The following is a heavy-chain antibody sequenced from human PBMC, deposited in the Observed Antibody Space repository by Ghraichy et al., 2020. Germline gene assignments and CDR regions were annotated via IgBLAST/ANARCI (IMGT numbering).Heavy chain of an antibody. D-gene: IGHD3-16*01. Sequence: GGSLRLSCAASGFTFSSYAMSWVRQAPGKGLEWVSAISGSGGSTYYADSVKGRFTISRDNSKNTLYLQMNSLRAEDTAVYYCAKGRGEAYSPPILGFDYWGQGTLVTVSS. CDR2: ISGSGGST. CDR1: GFTFSSYA. J-gene: IGHJ4*02. V-gene: IGHV3-23*01. CDR3: AKGRGEAYSPPILGFDY.